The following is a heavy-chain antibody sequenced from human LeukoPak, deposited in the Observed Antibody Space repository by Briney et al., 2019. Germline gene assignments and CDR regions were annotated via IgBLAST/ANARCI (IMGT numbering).Heavy chain of an antibody. CDR2: IIPIFGTA. J-gene: IGHJ4*02. Sequence: SVKVSCKASGGTFSSYAISWVRQAPGQGLEWMGGIIPIFGTANYAQKFQGRVTITTDESTSTAYMELSSLRSEDTAVYYCARGPPRSGRVGYNWIDYWGQGTLVTVSS. V-gene: IGHV1-69*05. D-gene: IGHD5-24*01. CDR1: GGTFSSYA. CDR3: ARGPPRSGRVGYNWIDY.